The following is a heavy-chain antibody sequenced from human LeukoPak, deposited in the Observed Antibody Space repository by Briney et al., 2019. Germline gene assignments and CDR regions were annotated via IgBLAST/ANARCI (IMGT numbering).Heavy chain of an antibody. Sequence: SVKVSCKASGGTFSSYAISWVRQAPGQGLEWMGRIIPILGIANYAQKFQGRVTITADKSTSTAYMELSSLRSEDTAVYYRARAVVTATTRYYYYYGMDVWGQGTTVTVSS. J-gene: IGHJ6*02. D-gene: IGHD2-21*02. CDR1: GGTFSSYA. V-gene: IGHV1-69*04. CDR3: ARAVVTATTRYYYYYGMDV. CDR2: IIPILGIA.